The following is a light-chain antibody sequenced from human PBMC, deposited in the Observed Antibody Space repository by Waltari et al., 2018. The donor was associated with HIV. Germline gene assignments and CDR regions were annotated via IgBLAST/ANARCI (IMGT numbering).Light chain of an antibody. CDR1: SNNGDDYKY. Sequence: QSALTQPASVSGSPGQSITISCTGTSNNGDDYKYVSWYQHHPGQAPQVIIYEDSHRPSGGSNRSAGSKSGNTASLTISWLQPEDEADYFCASYISSSSPEFGGGTKVTVL. CDR3: ASYISSSSPE. CDR2: EDS. V-gene: IGLV2-14*01. J-gene: IGLJ3*02.